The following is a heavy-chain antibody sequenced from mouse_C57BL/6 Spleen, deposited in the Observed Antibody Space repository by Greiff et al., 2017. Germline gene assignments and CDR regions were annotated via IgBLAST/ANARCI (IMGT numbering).Heavy chain of an antibody. CDR1: GFTFSDYG. V-gene: IGHV5-17*01. D-gene: IGHD4-1*01. Sequence: DVHLVESGGGLVKPGGSLKLSCAASGFTFSDYGMHWVRQAPEKGLEWVAYISSGSSTIYYADTVKGRFTISRDNAKNTLFLQMTSLRSEDTAMYYCATGTDFDYWGQGTTLTVSS. CDR3: ATGTDFDY. CDR2: ISSGSSTI. J-gene: IGHJ2*01.